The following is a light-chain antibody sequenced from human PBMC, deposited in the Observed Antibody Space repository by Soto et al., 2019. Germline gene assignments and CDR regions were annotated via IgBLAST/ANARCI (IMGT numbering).Light chain of an antibody. Sequence: SALTQPPSATRTPGQRVTISYYGSSSNIGSNTVNWYQQLPGTAPKLLIYSNNQRPSGVPDRFSGSKSGTSASLAISGLQSEDEADYYCAAWDDSLNGYVFGTGTKVTVL. CDR1: SSNIGSNT. CDR3: AAWDDSLNGYV. V-gene: IGLV1-44*01. CDR2: SNN. J-gene: IGLJ1*01.